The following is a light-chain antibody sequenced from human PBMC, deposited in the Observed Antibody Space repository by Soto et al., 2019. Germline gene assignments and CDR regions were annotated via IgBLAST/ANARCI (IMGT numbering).Light chain of an antibody. J-gene: IGLJ1*01. Sequence: QSVVTQPASVSGAPGQSITISCTGISSDVGGYDYVSWYQQHPGKAPKVMIYEVFNRPSGVSNRFSGSKSGNTASLTISGLRAEYQAHYYCTSSATTSTLVFGTGTKLTVL. CDR1: SSDVGGYDY. CDR3: TSSATTSTLV. V-gene: IGLV2-14*01. CDR2: EVF.